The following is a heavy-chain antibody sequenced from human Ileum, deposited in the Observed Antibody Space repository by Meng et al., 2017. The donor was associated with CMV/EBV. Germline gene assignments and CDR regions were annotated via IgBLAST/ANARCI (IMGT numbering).Heavy chain of an antibody. CDR2: ISTNGGAT. V-gene: IGHV3-64*01. D-gene: IGHD3-9*01. CDR1: GFTLSGYA. J-gene: IGHJ4*02. Sequence: CVAAGFTLSGYAMHWVRQDPGKGLEYVSTISTNGGATYYANSVKDTFTISRDNSKNTLYLQMSNLRPEDMAVYYCARDLTGTYSFDYWGQGTLVTVSS. CDR3: ARDLTGTYSFDY.